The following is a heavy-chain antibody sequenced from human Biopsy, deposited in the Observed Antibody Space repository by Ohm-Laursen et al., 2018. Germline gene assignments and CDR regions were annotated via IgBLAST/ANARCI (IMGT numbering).Heavy chain of an antibody. V-gene: IGHV3-21*06. Sequence: SLRLSCTASGFSLTNYTINWVRQAPGKGLEWVSSISRSTSHILYAETLKGRFTSSRDNAKNSLYLQMNGLRVEDTAVYYCARGRSHLLPDHDWFDPWGQGTLVTVSS. J-gene: IGHJ5*02. CDR1: GFSLTNYT. CDR3: ARGRSHLLPDHDWFDP. D-gene: IGHD1-14*01. CDR2: ISRSTSHI.